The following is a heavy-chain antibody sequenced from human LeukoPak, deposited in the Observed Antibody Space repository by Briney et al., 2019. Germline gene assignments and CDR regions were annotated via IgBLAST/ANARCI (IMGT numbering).Heavy chain of an antibody. Sequence: GGSLRLSCAASGFPFSNYWMSWVRQAPGKGLEWVANIKQDGGEKYYVDSVKGRFTTSRDNGKNSLYLHMNSLRAEDTAVYYCAKESGLITLVQGYYFDYWGQGTLVTVSS. J-gene: IGHJ4*02. CDR1: GFPFSNYW. CDR3: AKESGLITLVQGYYFDY. D-gene: IGHD3-10*01. V-gene: IGHV3-7*03. CDR2: IKQDGGEK.